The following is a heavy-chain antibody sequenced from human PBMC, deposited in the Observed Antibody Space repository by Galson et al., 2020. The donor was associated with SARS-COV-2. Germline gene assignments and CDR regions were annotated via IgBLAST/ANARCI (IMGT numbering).Heavy chain of an antibody. D-gene: IGHD5-18*01. CDR1: GFTFDDYG. CDR2: INWNGGST. V-gene: IGHV3-20*01. CDR3: ATIVDTAMVTMDV. Sequence: GESLKISCAASGFTFDDYGMSWVRQAPGKGLEWVSGINWNGGSTGYADSVKGRFTISRDNAKNSLYLQMNSLRAEDTALYHCATIVDTAMVTMDVWGKGTTVTVSS. J-gene: IGHJ6*04.